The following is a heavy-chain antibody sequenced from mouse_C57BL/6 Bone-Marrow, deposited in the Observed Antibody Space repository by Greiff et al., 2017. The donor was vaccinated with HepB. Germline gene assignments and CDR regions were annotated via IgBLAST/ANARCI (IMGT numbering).Heavy chain of an antibody. CDR2: IYPRSGNT. J-gene: IGHJ3*01. Sequence: VQLKESGAELARPGASVKLSCKASGYTFTSYGISWVKQRTGQGLEWIGEIYPRSGNTYYNEKFKGKATLTADKSSSTAYMELRSLTSEDSAVYFCARNYDGYPWFAYWGQGTLVTVSA. V-gene: IGHV1-81*01. D-gene: IGHD2-3*01. CDR1: GYTFTSYG. CDR3: ARNYDGYPWFAY.